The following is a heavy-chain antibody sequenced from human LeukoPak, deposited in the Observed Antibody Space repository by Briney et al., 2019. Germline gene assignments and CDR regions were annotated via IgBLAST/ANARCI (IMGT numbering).Heavy chain of an antibody. V-gene: IGHV4-34*01. J-gene: IGHJ4*02. Sequence: SETLSLTCAVYGGSFSGYYWSWIRQPPGKGLEWLGEINHSGSTNYNPSLKSRVTISVDTSKNQFSLKLSSVTAADTAVYYCARLDTAMVRSFDYWGQGTLVTVSS. D-gene: IGHD5-18*01. CDR2: INHSGST. CDR1: GGSFSGYY. CDR3: ARLDTAMVRSFDY.